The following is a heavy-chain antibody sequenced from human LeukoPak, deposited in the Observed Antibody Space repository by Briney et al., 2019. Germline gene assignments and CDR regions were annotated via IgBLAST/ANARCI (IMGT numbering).Heavy chain of an antibody. CDR3: ARDQVVPAALGY. V-gene: IGHV4-61*02. CDR2: IYTSGST. J-gene: IGHJ4*02. CDR1: GGSISSGSYY. Sequence: SETLSLTCTVSGGSISSGSYYWSWIRQPAGKGLEWIGRIYTSGSTNYNPSLKSRVTISVDTSKNQFSLKLSSVTAADTAVYYCARDQVVPAALGYWGQGTLVTVSS. D-gene: IGHD2-2*01.